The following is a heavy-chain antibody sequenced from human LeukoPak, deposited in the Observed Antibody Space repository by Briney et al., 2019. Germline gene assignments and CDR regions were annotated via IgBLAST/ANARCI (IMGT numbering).Heavy chain of an antibody. CDR1: GGSFSGYY. CDR3: ARGYILTGYYSL. V-gene: IGHV4-34*01. Sequence: PSETLSLTCAVYGGSFSGYYWSWIRQPPGKGLEWIGEINHSGSTNYNPSLKSRVTISVDTSKNQFSLKLSSVTAADTAVYYCARGYILTGYYSLWGQGTLVTVSS. J-gene: IGHJ4*02. CDR2: INHSGST. D-gene: IGHD3-9*01.